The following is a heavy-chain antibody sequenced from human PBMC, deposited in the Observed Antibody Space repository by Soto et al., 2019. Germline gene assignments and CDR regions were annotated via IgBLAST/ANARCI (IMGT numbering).Heavy chain of an antibody. V-gene: IGHV1-69*13. Sequence: SVKVSCKASGATFSSCAIRWVRQARGQRLEWMGRIIPSFGTTNYAQKFQGRVTITADESTSTDYLEMSCMSSKDTTVYYCARGNPPISDAIDIWGQGTMVTVAS. J-gene: IGHJ3*02. CDR1: GATFSSCA. CDR3: ARGNPPISDAIDI. CDR2: IIPSFGTT.